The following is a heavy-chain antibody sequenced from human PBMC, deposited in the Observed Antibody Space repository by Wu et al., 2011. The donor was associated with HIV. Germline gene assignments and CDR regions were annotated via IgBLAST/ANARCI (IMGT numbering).Heavy chain of an antibody. CDR2: SIPLLSAT. CDR3: ATDWEGLDP. Sequence: QVQLVQSGAEVKKPGSSVKVSCKVSGGTSNSFGIFWVRQAPGQGLQWMGRSIPLLSATNHAQKFQGRVTITTDESTTTSHLEVRDLRSEDTAIYYCATDWEGLDPWGQGTRVTVS. D-gene: IGHD3-9*01. CDR1: GGTSNSFG. J-gene: IGHJ5*02. V-gene: IGHV1-69*05.